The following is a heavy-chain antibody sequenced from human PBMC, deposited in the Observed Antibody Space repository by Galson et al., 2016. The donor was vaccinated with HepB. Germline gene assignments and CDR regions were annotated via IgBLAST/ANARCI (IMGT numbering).Heavy chain of an antibody. CDR3: ARIYGDYFSS. J-gene: IGHJ4*02. V-gene: IGHV3-53*01. CDR2: IYSDGST. D-gene: IGHD4-17*01. Sequence: SLRLSCTVSGFTVSSNYMSWVRQAPGKGLEWVSIIYSDGSTYYADSVEGRFNISRDNSKNTLFLHMNTLRAEDTALYYCARIYGDYFSSWGQGTLVTVSS. CDR1: GFTVSSNY.